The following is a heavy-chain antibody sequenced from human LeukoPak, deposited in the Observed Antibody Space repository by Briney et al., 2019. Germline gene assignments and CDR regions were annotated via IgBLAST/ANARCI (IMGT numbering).Heavy chain of an antibody. J-gene: IGHJ6*03. CDR1: GFTFSSYS. V-gene: IGHV3-21*01. Sequence: GGSLRLSCAASGFTFSSYSMNWVRQAPGKGLEWASSISSSSSYIYYADSVKGRFTISRDNAKNSLYLQMNSLRAEDTAVYYCARGEMATILDYYYYMDVWGKGTTVTVSS. CDR3: ARGEMATILDYYYYMDV. D-gene: IGHD5-24*01. CDR2: ISSSSSYI.